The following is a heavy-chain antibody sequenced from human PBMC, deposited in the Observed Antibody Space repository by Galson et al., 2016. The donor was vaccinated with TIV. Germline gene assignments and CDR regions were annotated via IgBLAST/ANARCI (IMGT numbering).Heavy chain of an antibody. CDR1: GFSFSSYG. CDR3: AKDPRIYGDYLLAYFDY. CDR2: ILYDGTNK. Sequence: SLRLSCAASGFSFSSYGMHWVRQAPGKGLERVAVILYDGTNKYYADSVKGRFTISRDNSKNTLSLQMNSLGTEDTAVYYCAKDPRIYGDYLLAYFDYWGQGTLLTVSS. V-gene: IGHV3-30*18. J-gene: IGHJ4*02. D-gene: IGHD4-17*01.